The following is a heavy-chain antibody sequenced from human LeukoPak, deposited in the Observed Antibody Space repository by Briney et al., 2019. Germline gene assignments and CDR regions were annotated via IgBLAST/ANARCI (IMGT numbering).Heavy chain of an antibody. J-gene: IGHJ5*02. CDR1: GYTFTSYD. D-gene: IGHD2-2*01. CDR2: MNPNSGNT. V-gene: IGHV1-8*03. Sequence: ASVKVSCKASGYTFTSYDINWVRQATGQGLEWMGWMNPNSGNTGYAQKFQGRVTITRNTSISTAYMELSSLRSEDTAVYYCARVMSGKRGYQNWFDPWGQGTLVTVSS. CDR3: ARVMSGKRGYQNWFDP.